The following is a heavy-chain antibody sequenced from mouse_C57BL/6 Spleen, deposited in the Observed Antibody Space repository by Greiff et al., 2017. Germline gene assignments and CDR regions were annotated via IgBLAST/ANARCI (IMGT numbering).Heavy chain of an antibody. CDR1: GFNIKDYY. J-gene: IGHJ1*03. CDR2: IDPEDGDT. CDR3: TTVEGYFDV. D-gene: IGHD1-1*01. V-gene: IGHV14-1*01. Sequence: VQLQQSGAELVRPGASVKLSCTASGFNIKDYYMHWVKQRPEQGLEWIGRIDPEDGDTEYAPKFQGKATMTADTASNNAYLQLSSLTSEDTAVYYCTTVEGYFDVWGTGTTVTVSS.